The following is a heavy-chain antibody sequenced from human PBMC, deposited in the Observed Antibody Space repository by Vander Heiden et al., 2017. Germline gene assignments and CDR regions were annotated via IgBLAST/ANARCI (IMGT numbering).Heavy chain of an antibody. CDR2: LSASGESI. J-gene: IGHJ4*01. CDR3: AKDAFGQPKYYFDY. Sequence: EVQVLELGGGLFLSGGSVRLSCVASGFTFSDFGIGWVRQAPGKGLEWVSGLSASGESIYYADSVRGRFTISRDNSKNTISLQMNSLRSEDTAVYYCAKDAFGQPKYYFDYWGLGTLVTVSS. CDR1: GFTFSDFG. V-gene: IGHV3-23*01. D-gene: IGHD3-16*01.